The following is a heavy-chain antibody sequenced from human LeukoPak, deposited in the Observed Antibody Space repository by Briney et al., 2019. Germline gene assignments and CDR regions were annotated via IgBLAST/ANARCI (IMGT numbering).Heavy chain of an antibody. CDR2: IKQDGSEK. Sequence: GGSLRLSCAASGFTFSSYWMSWVRQAPGKGLEWVANIKQDGSEKYYVDSVKGRFTISRDNAKNSLYLQMNSLRAEDTAVYYCARVAGRRYYYYYMDVWGKGNPGHRLL. V-gene: IGHV3-7*01. CDR3: ARVAGRRYYYYYMDV. J-gene: IGHJ6*03. D-gene: IGHD1-26*01. CDR1: GFTFSSYW.